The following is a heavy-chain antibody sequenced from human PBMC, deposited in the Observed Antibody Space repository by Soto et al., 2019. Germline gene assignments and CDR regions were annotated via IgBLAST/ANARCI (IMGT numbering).Heavy chain of an antibody. J-gene: IGHJ6*02. Sequence: ASVKVSCTASGGTFSSYAISWVRQAPGQGLEWMGGIIPIFGTANYAQKFQGRVTITADESTSTAYMELSSLRSEDTAVYYCAGTPYSGSLIYGMDVWGQGTTVTVSS. D-gene: IGHD1-26*01. CDR3: AGTPYSGSLIYGMDV. CDR1: GGTFSSYA. CDR2: IIPIFGTA. V-gene: IGHV1-69*13.